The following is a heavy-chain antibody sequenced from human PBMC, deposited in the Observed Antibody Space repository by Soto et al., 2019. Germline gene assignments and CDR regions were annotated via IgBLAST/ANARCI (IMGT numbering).Heavy chain of an antibody. CDR2: IDPSDSYT. CDR3: ARRVGAFRRGYWFDP. V-gene: IGHV5-10-1*01. Sequence: GESLKISCKGSGYSFTSYWISWVRQMPGKGLEWMGRIDPSDSYTNYSPSFQGHVTISADKSISTAYLQWSSLKASDTAMYYCARRVGAFRRGYWFDPWGQGTLVTLSS. J-gene: IGHJ5*02. D-gene: IGHD1-26*01. CDR1: GYSFTSYW.